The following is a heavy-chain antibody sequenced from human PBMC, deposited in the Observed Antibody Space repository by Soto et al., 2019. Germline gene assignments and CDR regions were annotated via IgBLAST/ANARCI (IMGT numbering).Heavy chain of an antibody. V-gene: IGHV4-39*01. Sequence: AETLSLTCTVSGESISSSSYYWGWIRQPPGKGLEWIGDIYYSGTTHYNPSLKSRVTISIDTSKNHFSLHLRSVPAADTAVYYCARLKGAFFLTTYNWFAPWGQGTPVTVSS. CDR2: IYYSGTT. D-gene: IGHD1-26*01. J-gene: IGHJ5*02. CDR3: ARLKGAFFLTTYNWFAP. CDR1: GESISSSSYY.